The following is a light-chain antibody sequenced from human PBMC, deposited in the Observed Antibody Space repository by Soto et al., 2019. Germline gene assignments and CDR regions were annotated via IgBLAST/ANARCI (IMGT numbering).Light chain of an antibody. J-gene: IGLJ2*01. V-gene: IGLV7-46*01. CDR1: TGAVTSGHY. CDR2: NTS. Sequence: QAVVTQEPSLTVSPGGTVTLTCGSSTGAVTSGHYPYWFQQRPGQAPRTLIYNTSNKHSWTPARFSGSLLGGKAALTLSGEQPEDEAEYYCSLSSSGVVVFGGGTRLTVL. CDR3: SLSSSGVVV.